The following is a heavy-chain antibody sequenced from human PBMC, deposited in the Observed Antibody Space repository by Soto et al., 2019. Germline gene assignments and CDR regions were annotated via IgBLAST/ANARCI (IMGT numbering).Heavy chain of an antibody. CDR1: GFTFSDHY. CDR3: ARDLGYYDSSGYFDY. J-gene: IGHJ4*02. V-gene: IGHV3-11*01. Sequence: GGSLRLSCAASGFTFSDHYMSWIRQAPGKGLEWVSYISSSGDIIYYADSVKGRFTISRDNAKNSLYLQMNSLRAEDTAVYYCARDLGYYDSSGYFDYWGQGTLVTVSS. D-gene: IGHD3-22*01. CDR2: ISSSGDII.